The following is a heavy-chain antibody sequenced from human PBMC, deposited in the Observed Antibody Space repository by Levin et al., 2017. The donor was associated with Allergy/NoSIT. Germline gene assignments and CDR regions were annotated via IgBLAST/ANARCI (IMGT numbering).Heavy chain of an antibody. CDR2: IGTDTYTK. D-gene: IGHD3-16*02. J-gene: IGHJ3*02. CDR1: GFIFSSYN. Sequence: PGGSLRLSCAASGFIFSSYNMNWIRQAPGKGLEWISYIGTDTYTKFYADSVRGRFTISRDNAKNSLYLQMNSPRAEDTAVYYCAREGDIVALRRIVSPIGAFDIWGQGTVVTVSA. CDR3: AREGDIVALRRIVSPIGAFDI. V-gene: IGHV3-48*01.